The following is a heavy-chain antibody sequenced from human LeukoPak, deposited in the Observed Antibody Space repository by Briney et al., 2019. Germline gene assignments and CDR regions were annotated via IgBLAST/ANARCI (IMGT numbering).Heavy chain of an antibody. CDR2: IYHSGST. D-gene: IGHD5-18*01. J-gene: IGHJ4*02. V-gene: IGHV4-38-2*01. Sequence: SETLSLTGAVSGYSISSGYYWGWIRQPPGKGLEWIGSIYHSGSTSYNPSLKSRVTISVDTSKNQFSLKLSSVTAADTAVYYCASRIRGYSYGYGGFDYWGQGTLVTVSS. CDR1: GYSISSGYY. CDR3: ASRIRGYSYGYGGFDY.